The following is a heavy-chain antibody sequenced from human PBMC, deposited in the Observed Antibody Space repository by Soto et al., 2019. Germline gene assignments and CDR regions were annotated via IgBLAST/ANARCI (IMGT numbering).Heavy chain of an antibody. V-gene: IGHV4-39*01. CDR1: GGSISSSSYY. J-gene: IGHJ4*02. CDR3: ARSSYGDYLYYFDY. CDR2: IYYSGNT. Sequence: QLQLQESGPGLVKPSETLSLTCTVSGGSISSSSYYWGWIRQPPGKGLEWIGNIYYSGNTYYNPSLKSRVTISLDTSKNQFSLKLSSVTAADTAAYYCARSSYGDYLYYFDYWGQGTLVTVSS. D-gene: IGHD4-17*01.